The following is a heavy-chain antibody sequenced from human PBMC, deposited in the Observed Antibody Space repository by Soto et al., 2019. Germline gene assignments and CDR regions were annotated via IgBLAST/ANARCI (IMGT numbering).Heavy chain of an antibody. V-gene: IGHV3-33*01. CDR2: IWNDGSNK. CDR3: GGDAYGDYSFYGMDV. D-gene: IGHD2-8*01. CDR1: AFTFRSYG. Sequence: QVQLVESGGGVVQPGRSLRLSCAASAFTFRSYGMHWVRQAPGKGLEWVAAIWNDGSNKFYGDSVKGRFTISRDNSKNKLYRQMNSLRAEDTAVYYCGGDAYGDYSFYGMDVWGQGTTVTVSS. J-gene: IGHJ6*02.